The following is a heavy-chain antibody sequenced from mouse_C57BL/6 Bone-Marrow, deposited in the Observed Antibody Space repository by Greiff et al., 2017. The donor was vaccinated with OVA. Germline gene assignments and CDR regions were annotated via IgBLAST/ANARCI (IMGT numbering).Heavy chain of an antibody. CDR2: ISYDGSN. V-gene: IGHV3-6*01. CDR3: ARGFAY. CDR1: GYSITSGYY. J-gene: IGHJ3*01. Sequence: DVKLQESGPGLVKPSQSLSLTCSVTGYSITSGYYWNWIRQFPGNKLEWMGYISYDGSNNYNPSLKNRISITRDTSKNQFFLKLNSVTTEDTATYDCARGFAYWGQGTLVTVSA.